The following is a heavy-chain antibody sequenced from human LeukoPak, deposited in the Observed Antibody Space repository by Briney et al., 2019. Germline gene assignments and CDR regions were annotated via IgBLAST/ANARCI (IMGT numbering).Heavy chain of an antibody. Sequence: GGSLRLSCAASEFTFSSYTMNWVRQAPGKGLEWVSCISAGSRTIYYADSVKGRFTISRDNSKNTLYLQMNSVRAADTAVYFCAKVAWDGGYVDAYWGQGTLVTVSS. CDR1: EFTFSSYT. D-gene: IGHD5-12*01. J-gene: IGHJ4*02. CDR3: AKVAWDGGYVDAY. CDR2: ISAGSRTI. V-gene: IGHV3-21*04.